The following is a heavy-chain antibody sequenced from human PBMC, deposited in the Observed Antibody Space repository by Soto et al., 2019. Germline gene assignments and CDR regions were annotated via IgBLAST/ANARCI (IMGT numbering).Heavy chain of an antibody. Sequence: QVQLVESGGGVVQPGRSLRLSCAVSGFTXXTYGMHWVRXXPGKGLEWVAVISRDGGTKYYADSVKGRFTISRDNSRNTLFLEMKSLRGDDMAVYYCTGEVASGYWGQGTLVTVSS. CDR2: ISRDGGTK. CDR1: GFTXXTYG. J-gene: IGHJ4*02. V-gene: IGHV3-30*03. CDR3: TGEVASGY. D-gene: IGHD2-8*02.